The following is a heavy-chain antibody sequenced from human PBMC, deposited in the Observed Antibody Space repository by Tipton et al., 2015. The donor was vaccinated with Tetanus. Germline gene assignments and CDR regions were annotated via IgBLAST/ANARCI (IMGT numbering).Heavy chain of an antibody. CDR2: VKSKAATATT. V-gene: IGHV3-15*07. CDR1: GIIFTNAC. D-gene: IGHD6-19*01. CDR3: STSGIAGAGQRVDY. J-gene: IGHJ4*02. Sequence: SLRLSCAASGIIFTNACMNWVRQAPGKGLEWVCRVKSKAATATTAYAAHVKGSISISRDDSKSTLYLQMNSLKTGDTAGYFCSTSGIAGAGQRVDYWGRGTLVTVSS.